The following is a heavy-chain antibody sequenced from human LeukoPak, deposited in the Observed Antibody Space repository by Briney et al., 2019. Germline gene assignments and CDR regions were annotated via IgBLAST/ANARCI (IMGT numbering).Heavy chain of an antibody. V-gene: IGHV5-51*01. CDR3: ARLLYDYVWGSYRWVDY. CDR2: TYPGDSDT. D-gene: IGHD3-16*02. Sequence: GGSLRFSCKGSGYSFTSYWIGWVRQMPGKGLEWMGITYPGDSDTRYSPSFQGQVTISADKSISTAYLQWSSLKASDTAMYYCARLLYDYVWGSYRWVDYWGQGTLVTVSS. CDR1: GYSFTSYW. J-gene: IGHJ4*02.